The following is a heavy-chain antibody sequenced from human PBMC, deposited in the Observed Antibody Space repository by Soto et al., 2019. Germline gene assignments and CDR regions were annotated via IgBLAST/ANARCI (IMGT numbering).Heavy chain of an antibody. CDR3: VRTSLVVAAATREDY. CDR1: GFTFSSYW. CDR2: INSDGSST. J-gene: IGHJ4*02. V-gene: IGHV3-74*01. D-gene: IGHD2-15*01. Sequence: GGSLSLSCAASGFTFSSYWMHWVRQAPGKGLVLVSRINSDGSSTSYADSVKGRFTISRDNAKNTLYLQMNSLRAEDTAVYYCVRTSLVVAAATREDYWGQGTLVTVSS.